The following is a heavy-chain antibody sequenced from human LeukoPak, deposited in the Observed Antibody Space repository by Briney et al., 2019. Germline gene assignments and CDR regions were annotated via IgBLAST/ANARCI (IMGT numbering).Heavy chain of an antibody. CDR3: ARDSDYYGFTY. V-gene: IGHV3-53*01. D-gene: IGHD1-26*01. Sequence: PGGSLRLSCAASGFIVSSNYMSWVRQAPGKGLEWVSVIYSGGSTYYADSVKGRFTISRDNSKNTLYLKINRPRVEDTAVYYCARDSDYYGFTYRGQGTLVSVSS. CDR2: IYSGGST. CDR1: GFIVSSNY. J-gene: IGHJ4*02.